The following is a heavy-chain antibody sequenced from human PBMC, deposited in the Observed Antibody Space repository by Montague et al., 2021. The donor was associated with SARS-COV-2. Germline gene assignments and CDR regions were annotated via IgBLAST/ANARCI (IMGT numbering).Heavy chain of an antibody. D-gene: IGHD2-15*01. CDR2: IYYSGST. J-gene: IGHJ5*02. V-gene: IGHV4-59*08. CDR1: GGSISSYY. Sequence: ETLSLTCTVSGGSISSYYWSWIRQPPGKGLEWIGYIYYSGSTNYSPSLKSRVTISVDTSKNQSSLKLSSVTAADTAVYYCARLEAGDCSGGSCYSSWYDPWGQGTLVTVSS. CDR3: ARLEAGDCSGGSCYSSWYDP.